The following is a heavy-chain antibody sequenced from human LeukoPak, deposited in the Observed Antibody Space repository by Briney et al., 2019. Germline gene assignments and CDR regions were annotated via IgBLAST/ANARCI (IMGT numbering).Heavy chain of an antibody. Sequence: GGSLRLSCAASGFTFSSYWMNWARQAPGKGLEWVANIKQDGSEKYYVDSVKGRFTISRDNAKNSLYLQMNSLRAEDTAVYYCASFRGRRFLEWFDYWGQGTLVTVSS. D-gene: IGHD3-3*01. CDR3: ASFRGRRFLEWFDY. CDR1: GFTFSSYW. CDR2: IKQDGSEK. J-gene: IGHJ4*02. V-gene: IGHV3-7*01.